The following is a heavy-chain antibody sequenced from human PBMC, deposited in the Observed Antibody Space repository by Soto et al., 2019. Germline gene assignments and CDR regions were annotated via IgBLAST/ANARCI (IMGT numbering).Heavy chain of an antibody. D-gene: IGHD3-9*01. V-gene: IGHV4-30-2*01. J-gene: IGHJ1*01. CDR2: IYHGGTT. CDR1: GGSIIRGDYS. CDR3: ATSPSSDSTTYFDL. Sequence: SETLSLTCTVSGGSIIRGDYSWSWIRQPPGKGLEWIGYIYHGGTTFSNPSLRSRVTISVDTSKNYFSLKLTSVTAADTAIYYCATSPSSDSTTYFDLWGQGTLVTSPQ.